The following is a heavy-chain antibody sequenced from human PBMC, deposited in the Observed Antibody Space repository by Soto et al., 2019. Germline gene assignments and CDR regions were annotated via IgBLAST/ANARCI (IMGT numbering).Heavy chain of an antibody. CDR2: ISAYNGNT. J-gene: IGHJ4*02. Sequence: ASVKVSCKXSGYTFTSYGISWVRQAPGQGLEWMGWISAYNGNTNYAQKLQGRVTMTTDTSTSTAYMELRSLRSDDTAVYYCARVYDFWGGYLSPPDDYWGQGTLVTVSS. CDR3: ARVYDFWGGYLSPPDDY. D-gene: IGHD3-3*01. CDR1: GYTFTSYG. V-gene: IGHV1-18*01.